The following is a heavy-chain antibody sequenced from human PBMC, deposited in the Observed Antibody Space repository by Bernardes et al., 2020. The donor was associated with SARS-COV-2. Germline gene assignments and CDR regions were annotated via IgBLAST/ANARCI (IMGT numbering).Heavy chain of an antibody. CDR1: GFTFSSYS. CDR2: ISSSSSYI. V-gene: IGHV3-21*01. D-gene: IGHD2-21*02. Sequence: GRSLRLSCAASGFTFSSYSMNWVRQAPGKGLEWVSSISSSSSYIYYADSVKGRFTISRDNAKNSLYLQMNSLRAEDTAVYYCARTLAGGDWVAYYYYGMDVWGQGTTVTVSS. J-gene: IGHJ6*02. CDR3: ARTLAGGDWVAYYYYGMDV.